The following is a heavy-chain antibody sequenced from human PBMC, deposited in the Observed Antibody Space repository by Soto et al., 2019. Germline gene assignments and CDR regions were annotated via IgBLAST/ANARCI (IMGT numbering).Heavy chain of an antibody. CDR2: ISSSSSYI. J-gene: IGHJ4*02. CDR3: YYVVPAAIGSYFDY. CDR1: GFTFSSYS. V-gene: IGHV3-21*01. D-gene: IGHD2-2*01. Sequence: GGSLRLSCAASGFTFSSYSMNWVRQAPGKGLEWVSSISSSSSYIYYADSVKGRFTISRDNAKNSLYLQMNSLRAEDTAVYYCYYVVPAAIGSYFDYWGQGTLVTVSS.